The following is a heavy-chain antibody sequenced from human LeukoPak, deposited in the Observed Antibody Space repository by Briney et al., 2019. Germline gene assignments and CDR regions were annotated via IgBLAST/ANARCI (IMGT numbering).Heavy chain of an antibody. Sequence: SETLSLTCTVSGCSISSYYWSWIRQPPGNGLEWIGYIYYSGSTNYNPSLKSRVTISVDTSKNQFSLKLRSVTAADTAVYYCASRQRDVLRFLEWGGTFDYWGQGTLVTVSS. CDR3: ASRQRDVLRFLEWGGTFDY. J-gene: IGHJ4*02. D-gene: IGHD3-3*01. CDR1: GCSISSYY. CDR2: IYYSGST. V-gene: IGHV4-59*12.